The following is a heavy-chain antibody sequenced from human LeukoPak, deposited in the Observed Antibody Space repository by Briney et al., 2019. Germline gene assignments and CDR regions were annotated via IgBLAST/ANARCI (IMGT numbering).Heavy chain of an antibody. J-gene: IGHJ6*02. CDR2: IIPIFGTA. Sequence: SVKVSCKASGGTFSSYAISWVRQAPGQGLEWMGGIIPIFGTANYAQKSQGRVTITADESTSTAYMELSSLRSEDTAVYYCAREGTLWFGAKYYYYGIDVWGQGTTVTVSS. V-gene: IGHV1-69*13. D-gene: IGHD3-10*01. CDR1: GGTFSSYA. CDR3: AREGTLWFGAKYYYYGIDV.